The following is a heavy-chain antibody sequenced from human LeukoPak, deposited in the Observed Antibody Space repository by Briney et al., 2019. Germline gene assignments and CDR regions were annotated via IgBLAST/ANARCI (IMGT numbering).Heavy chain of an antibody. V-gene: IGHV3-11*06. Sequence: GGSLRLSCAASGFTFSDYYMSWIRQAPGKGLEWVSYISSGSSYTNYADSVKGRFTISRDNAKNSLYLQMNSLRAEDTAVYYCARGGTMVRGVITSFDYWGQGTLVTVSS. CDR1: GFTFSDYY. CDR3: ARGGTMVRGVITSFDY. J-gene: IGHJ4*02. CDR2: ISSGSSYT. D-gene: IGHD3-10*01.